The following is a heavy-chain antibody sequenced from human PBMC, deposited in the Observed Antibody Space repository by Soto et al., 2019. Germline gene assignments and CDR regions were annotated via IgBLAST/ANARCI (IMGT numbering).Heavy chain of an antibody. Sequence: SVKVSCKASGGTFSSYTISWVRQAPGQGLEWMGRIIPILGIANYAQKFQGRVTITADKSTSTAYMELSSLRSEDTAVYYCARAHPITMIVVVALYYGMDVWGQGTTVTVSS. CDR1: GGTFSSYT. CDR2: IIPILGIA. J-gene: IGHJ6*02. V-gene: IGHV1-69*02. D-gene: IGHD3-22*01. CDR3: ARAHPITMIVVVALYYGMDV.